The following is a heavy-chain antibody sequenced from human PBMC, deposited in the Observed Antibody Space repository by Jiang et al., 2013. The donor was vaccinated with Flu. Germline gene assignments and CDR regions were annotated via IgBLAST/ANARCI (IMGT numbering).Heavy chain of an antibody. CDR1: GYTFTGYY. D-gene: IGHD1-14*01. Sequence: SGAEVKKPGASVKVSCKASGYTFTGYYMHWVRQAPGQGLEWMGWINPNSGGTNYAQKFQGRVTMTRDTSISTAYMELSRLRSDDTAVYYCAREKRLGPATGNWFDPWGQGTLVTVSS. J-gene: IGHJ5*02. CDR2: INPNSGGT. CDR3: AREKRLGPATGNWFDP. V-gene: IGHV1-2*02.